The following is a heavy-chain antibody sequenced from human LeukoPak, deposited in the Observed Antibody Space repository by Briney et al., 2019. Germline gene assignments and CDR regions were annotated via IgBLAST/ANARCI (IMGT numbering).Heavy chain of an antibody. CDR1: GGSISSFY. D-gene: IGHD2-15*01. Sequence: SETLSLTCTVSGGSISSFYWSWIRQPPGEGLEWIGYIYSTGGTTHNPSLKSRVTLSVDTSKNQLSLSLRSVTAADTALYFCARHVLSCRGRSCYPNWFDSWGQGILVTVSS. J-gene: IGHJ5*01. CDR3: ARHVLSCRGRSCYPNWFDS. CDR2: IYSTGGT. V-gene: IGHV4-59*08.